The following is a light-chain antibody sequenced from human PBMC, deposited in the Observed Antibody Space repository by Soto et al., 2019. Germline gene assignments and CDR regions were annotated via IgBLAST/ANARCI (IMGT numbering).Light chain of an antibody. Sequence: EIVMTQSPATLSVFPGERATLSCRASQSVGTNLVWYQQKPGQAPKLLIYGTFTRATGIPLRFSGSGSGTEFTLTISSPQSEDFAVYYCQQRSNWPPLFTFGPGTKVDIK. V-gene: IGKV3-15*01. J-gene: IGKJ3*01. CDR2: GTF. CDR3: QQRSNWPPLFT. CDR1: QSVGTN.